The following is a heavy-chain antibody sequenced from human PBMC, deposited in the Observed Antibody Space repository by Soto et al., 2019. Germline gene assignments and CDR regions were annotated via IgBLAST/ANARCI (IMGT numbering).Heavy chain of an antibody. Sequence: GGSLRLSCAASGFTFSSYSMNWVRQAPGKGLEWVSSISSSSSYIYYADSVKGRFTISRDNAKNSLYLQMNSLRAEDTAVYYCARDDLGITAMVPFDYWGQGTLVTVSS. V-gene: IGHV3-21*01. J-gene: IGHJ4*02. CDR1: GFTFSSYS. D-gene: IGHD5-18*01. CDR3: ARDDLGITAMVPFDY. CDR2: ISSSSSYI.